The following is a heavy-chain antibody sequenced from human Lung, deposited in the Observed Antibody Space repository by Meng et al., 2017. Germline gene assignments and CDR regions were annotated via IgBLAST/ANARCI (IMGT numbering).Heavy chain of an antibody. Sequence: QPPPQGSGPGLVKPSETLSLTGTGSGGSISSSSYYWGWIRQPPGKGLEWIGSIYYSGSTNYNPSLKSRVTISVDTSKNQFSLKLSSVTAADTAVYYCARPKQANWYFDLWGRGTLVTVSS. CDR1: GGSISSSSYY. V-gene: IGHV4-39*07. J-gene: IGHJ2*01. CDR2: IYYSGST. CDR3: ARPKQANWYFDL. D-gene: IGHD1/OR15-1a*01.